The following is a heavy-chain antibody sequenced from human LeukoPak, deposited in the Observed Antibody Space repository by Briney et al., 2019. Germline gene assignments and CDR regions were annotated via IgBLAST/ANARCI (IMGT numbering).Heavy chain of an antibody. CDR2: ITPLFGTA. CDR3: ARDSSDIRSPIAH. CDR1: GGTFSKYT. J-gene: IGHJ1*01. V-gene: IGHV1-69*13. D-gene: IGHD2-15*01. Sequence: SVKVSCKASGGTFSKYTISWVRQRPGQGLEWMGGITPLFGTANYAQKFQGRVTITADESASTAYMELSSLRSEDTAVYYCARDSSDIRSPIAHWGQGTLVTVSS.